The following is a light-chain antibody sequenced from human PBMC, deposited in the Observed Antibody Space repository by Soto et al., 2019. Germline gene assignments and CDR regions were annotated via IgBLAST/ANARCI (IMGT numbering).Light chain of an antibody. CDR2: GAS. CDR3: QQYNDWPKT. CDR1: QGVSSN. Sequence: DILLTQSPAFLSASVGDRVTITCRASQGVSSNLAWYQQKPGQAPRLLIYGASTRATGIPTRFRGSGSGTEFTLTISSLQSEDFAVYYCQQYNDWPKTFGQGTKVDIK. V-gene: IGKV3-15*01. J-gene: IGKJ1*01.